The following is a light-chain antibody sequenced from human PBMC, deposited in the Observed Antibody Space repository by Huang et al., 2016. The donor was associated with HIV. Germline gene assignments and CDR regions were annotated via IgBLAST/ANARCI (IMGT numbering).Light chain of an antibody. CDR1: QSVSDN. V-gene: IGKV3-15*01. J-gene: IGKJ1*01. CDR3: LQYNSWPRT. Sequence: EIVMTQSPATLSVSPGERATLSCRASQSVSDNLACYQQKSGQAPRLLIYGASTRATGIPARFSGSVSGTEFTLTISSLQSEDYGVYWCLQYNSWPRTFGQGTKVEIK. CDR2: GAS.